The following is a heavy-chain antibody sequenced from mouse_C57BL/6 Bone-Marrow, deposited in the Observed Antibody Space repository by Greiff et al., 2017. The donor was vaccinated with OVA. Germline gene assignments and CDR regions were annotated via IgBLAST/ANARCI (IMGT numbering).Heavy chain of an antibody. J-gene: IGHJ2*01. D-gene: IGHD2-4*01. CDR1: GYTFTSYW. CDR2: IDPSDSYT. CDR3: ARSYYDYDEYYFDY. V-gene: IGHV1-69*01. Sequence: QVQLQQPGAELVMPGASVKLSCKASGYTFTSYWMHWVKQRPGQGLEWIGEIDPSDSYTNYNQKFKGKSTLTAGKSSSTAYMQLSSLTSEDSAVYYCARSYYDYDEYYFDYWGQGTTLTVSS.